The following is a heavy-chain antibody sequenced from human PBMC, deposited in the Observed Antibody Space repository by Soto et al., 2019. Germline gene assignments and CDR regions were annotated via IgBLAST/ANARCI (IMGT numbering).Heavy chain of an antibody. D-gene: IGHD3-22*01. V-gene: IGHV1-18*01. CDR1: GYTFTSYG. J-gene: IGHJ5*02. CDR3: ARSEYYCDSSGYYYANWFDP. CDR2: ISAYNGNT. Sequence: ASVKVSCKASGYTFTSYGISWVRQAPGQGLEWMGWISAYNGNTNYAQKLQGRVTITTDTSTSTAYMELRSLRSDDTAVYYCARSEYYCDSSGYYYANWFDPGAREPWSPSPQ.